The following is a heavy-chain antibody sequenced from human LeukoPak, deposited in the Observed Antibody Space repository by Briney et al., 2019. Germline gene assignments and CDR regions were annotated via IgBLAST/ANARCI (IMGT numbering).Heavy chain of an antibody. D-gene: IGHD6-13*01. V-gene: IGHV1-18*03. J-gene: IGHJ4*02. CDR1: GYTFTSYG. Sequence: GASVKVSCKASGYTFTSYGISWVRKPPGQGLEWMGWISAYNGSTNYAQKLQGRVTMTTDTSTSTDDMELRSLRSDDMAVYYCARVAVAVNYFDYWGQGTLVTVSS. CDR2: ISAYNGST. CDR3: ARVAVAVNYFDY.